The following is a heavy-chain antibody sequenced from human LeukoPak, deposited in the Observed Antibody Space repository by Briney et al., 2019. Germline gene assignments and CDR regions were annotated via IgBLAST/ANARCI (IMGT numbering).Heavy chain of an antibody. J-gene: IGHJ4*02. V-gene: IGHV1-46*01. CDR2: VNPSGINT. D-gene: IGHD3-10*01. CDR3: ARGGTAGELFDY. CDR1: GYTFTNYG. Sequence: ASVKVSCKASGYTFTNYGISWLRQAPGQGLEWMGLVNPSGINTNYAQKFQGRVTMTRDTSTRTVYMELSSLRSEDTAVYYCARGGTAGELFDYWGQGTLVTVSS.